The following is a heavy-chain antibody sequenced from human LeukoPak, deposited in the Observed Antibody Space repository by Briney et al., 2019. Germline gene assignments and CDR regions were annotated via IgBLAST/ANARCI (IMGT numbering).Heavy chain of an antibody. Sequence: GGSLRLSCAASGFIFSSYSMNWVRQAPGKGLEWVSSISSSSSYIYYADSVEGRFTISRDNAKNSLYLQMNSLRAEDTAVYYCAREGGGKSEGYYYYMDVWGKGTTVTVSS. D-gene: IGHD2-15*01. CDR2: ISSSSSYI. J-gene: IGHJ6*03. V-gene: IGHV3-21*01. CDR1: GFIFSSYS. CDR3: AREGGGKSEGYYYYMDV.